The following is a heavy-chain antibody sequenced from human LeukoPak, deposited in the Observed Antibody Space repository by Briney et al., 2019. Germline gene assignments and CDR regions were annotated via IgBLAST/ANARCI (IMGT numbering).Heavy chain of an antibody. J-gene: IGHJ3*02. D-gene: IGHD2-2*01. V-gene: IGHV1-69*13. CDR3: ARGLTGGDIVVVPAATHGTFDI. CDR1: GGTFSSYA. Sequence: GASVKVSCKASGGTFSSYAISWVRQAPGQGLEWMGGIIPIFGTANYAQKFQGRVTITADESTSTAYMELSSLRSEDTAVYYCARGLTGGDIVVVPAATHGTFDIWGQGTMVTVSS. CDR2: IIPIFGTA.